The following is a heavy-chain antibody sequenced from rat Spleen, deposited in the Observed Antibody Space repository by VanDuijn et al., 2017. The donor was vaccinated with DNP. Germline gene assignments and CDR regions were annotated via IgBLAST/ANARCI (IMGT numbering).Heavy chain of an antibody. Sequence: EVQLVESGGKLVQPGNSLKVSCAASGFTFSGFAMAWVRQSPKKGLEWVASITNSGGSTYYRDSVKGRFTISRDNAKSTLYLQMDSLRSEDTATYYCTTVTDYWGQGVMVTVSS. CDR2: ITNSGGST. CDR1: GFTFSGFA. CDR3: TTVTDY. J-gene: IGHJ2*01. V-gene: IGHV5S23*01.